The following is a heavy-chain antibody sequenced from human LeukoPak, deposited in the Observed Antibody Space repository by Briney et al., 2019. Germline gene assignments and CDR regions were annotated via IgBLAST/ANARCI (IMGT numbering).Heavy chain of an antibody. CDR3: AREGVTVVTRYLDY. Sequence: GGSLRLSCAASGFTFDDYGMSWVRQAPGKGLEWVSGINWNGGSTGYADSVKGRFTISRDNAKNSLYLQMNSLRAEDTAVYYCAREGVTVVTRYLDYWGQGTLVTVSS. CDR2: INWNGGST. CDR1: GFTFDDYG. J-gene: IGHJ4*02. V-gene: IGHV3-20*04. D-gene: IGHD4-23*01.